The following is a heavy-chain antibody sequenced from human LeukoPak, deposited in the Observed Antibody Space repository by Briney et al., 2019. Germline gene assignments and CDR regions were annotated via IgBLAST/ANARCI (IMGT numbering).Heavy chain of an antibody. V-gene: IGHV3-53*01. CDR1: GFTVSTNY. CDR3: AGTKNIAAAGRLDY. D-gene: IGHD6-13*01. Sequence: GGSLRLSCAASGFTVSTNYMNWVRQAPGKGLEWVSVLYSGGDTYYGDSVKGRFTISRDNSKNTLYLQMNSLRAEDTAVYYCAGTKNIAAAGRLDYWGQGTLVTVSS. J-gene: IGHJ4*02. CDR2: LYSGGDT.